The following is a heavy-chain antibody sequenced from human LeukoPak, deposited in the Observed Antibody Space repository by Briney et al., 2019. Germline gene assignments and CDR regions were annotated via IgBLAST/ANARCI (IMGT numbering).Heavy chain of an antibody. CDR1: GLTFSSYA. CDR2: ISGSGGNI. Sequence: GGSLRLSCAASGLTFSSYAMSWVRQAPGKGLEWVSAISGSGGNIYYGDSVEGRFTISRDNSKNTLYLQMNSLRAEDTAVYYCAKDLNDILTGYYPEYFQHWGQGTLVTVSS. J-gene: IGHJ1*01. D-gene: IGHD3-9*01. CDR3: AKDLNDILTGYYPEYFQH. V-gene: IGHV3-23*01.